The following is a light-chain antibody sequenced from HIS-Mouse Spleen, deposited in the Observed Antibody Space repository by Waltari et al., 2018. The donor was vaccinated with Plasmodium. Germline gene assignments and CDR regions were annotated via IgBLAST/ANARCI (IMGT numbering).Light chain of an antibody. J-gene: IGLJ1*01. CDR2: QDS. CDR3: QAWDSSTDYV. V-gene: IGLV3-1*01. CDR1: KLGDKY. Sequence: SYELTQPPSVSVSPGQPASITCSGDKLGDKYACWYQQKPGQSPVLAIYQDSKRPSGIPERFSGSNSGNTATLTISGTQAMDEADYYCQAWDSSTDYVFGTGTKVTVL.